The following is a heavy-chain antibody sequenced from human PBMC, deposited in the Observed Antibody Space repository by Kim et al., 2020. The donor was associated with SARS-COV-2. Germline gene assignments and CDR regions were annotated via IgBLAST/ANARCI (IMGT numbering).Heavy chain of an antibody. V-gene: IGHV3-48*03. D-gene: IGHD4-4*01. CDR3: AREDSNSRWVWFDP. CDR1: GFTFSSYE. J-gene: IGHJ5*02. CDR2: ISSSGSTI. Sequence: GGSLRLSCAASGFTFSSYEMNWVRQAPGKGLEWVSYISSSGSTIYYADSVKGRFTISRDNAKNSLYLQMNSLRAEDTAVYYCAREDSNSRWVWFDPWGQGTLVTVSS.